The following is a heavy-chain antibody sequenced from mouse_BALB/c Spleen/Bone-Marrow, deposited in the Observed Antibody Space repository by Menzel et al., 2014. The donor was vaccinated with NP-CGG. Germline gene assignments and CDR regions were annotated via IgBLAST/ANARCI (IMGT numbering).Heavy chain of an antibody. Sequence: VQLKQSGAELVKPGASVKLSCTASGFNIKDTYMHWVKQRPEQGLEWIGRIDPANGNTKYDPKFQGKATITADTSSNTAYLQLSSLTSEDTAVHYCARYYYGGSYFDYWGQGTTLTVSS. CDR2: IDPANGNT. V-gene: IGHV14-3*02. J-gene: IGHJ2*01. D-gene: IGHD1-1*01. CDR3: ARYYYGGSYFDY. CDR1: GFNIKDTY.